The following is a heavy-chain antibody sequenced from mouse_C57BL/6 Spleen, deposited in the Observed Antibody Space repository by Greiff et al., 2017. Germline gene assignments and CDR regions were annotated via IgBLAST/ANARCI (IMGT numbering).Heavy chain of an antibody. CDR1: GYTFTNYW. J-gene: IGHJ3*01. CDR3: ARRGDYYGSSYLAWFAY. Sequence: QVQLKQSGAELVRPGTSVKMSCKASGYTFTNYWIGWAKQRPGHGLEWIGDIYPGGGYTNYNEKFKGKATLTADKSSSTAYMQFSSLTSEDSAIYYCARRGDYYGSSYLAWFAYWGQGTLVTVSA. V-gene: IGHV1-63*01. CDR2: IYPGGGYT. D-gene: IGHD1-1*01.